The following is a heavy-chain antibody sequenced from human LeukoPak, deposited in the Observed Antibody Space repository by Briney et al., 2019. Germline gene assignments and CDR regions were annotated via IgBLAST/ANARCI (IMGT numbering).Heavy chain of an antibody. J-gene: IGHJ4*02. CDR3: ASLNSGSRTYYFDY. D-gene: IGHD1-26*01. CDR1: GGSISSYY. Sequence: PSETLSLTCTVSGGSISSYYWSWIRQPPGKGLEWIGYIYYSGSTNYNPSLKSRVTISVDTSKNQFSLKLSSVTAADTAVYYCASLNSGSRTYYFDYWGQGTLVTVSS. V-gene: IGHV4-59*01. CDR2: IYYSGST.